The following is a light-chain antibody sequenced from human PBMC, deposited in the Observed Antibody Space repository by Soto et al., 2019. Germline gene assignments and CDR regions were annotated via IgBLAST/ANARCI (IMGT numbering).Light chain of an antibody. V-gene: IGKV3-11*01. CDR1: QSVSSC. J-gene: IGKJ1*01. CDR2: DAS. CDR3: QQRSNWWT. Sequence: EIVLTQSPATLSLSPGERATLSCRASQSVSSCLAWYQQKPGQAPRLLIYDASNRATGIPARFSGSWSGTDFTITISSLEHDYFAYYYCQQRSNWWTFGQGTKVEVK.